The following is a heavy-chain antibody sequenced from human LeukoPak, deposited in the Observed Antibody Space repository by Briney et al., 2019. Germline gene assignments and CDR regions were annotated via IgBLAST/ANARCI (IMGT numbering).Heavy chain of an antibody. D-gene: IGHD2-2*01. CDR1: GYTFTSYG. CDR3: ARDIVVVPAAFPFDY. V-gene: IGHV1-18*01. J-gene: IGHJ4*02. Sequence: GASVKVSCKASGYTFTSYGISWVRQAPGQGLEWMGWISAYNGNTNYAQKLQGRVTMTTDTSTSTAYMELRSLRSDDTAVYYCARDIVVVPAAFPFDYWGQGTLVTVSS. CDR2: ISAYNGNT.